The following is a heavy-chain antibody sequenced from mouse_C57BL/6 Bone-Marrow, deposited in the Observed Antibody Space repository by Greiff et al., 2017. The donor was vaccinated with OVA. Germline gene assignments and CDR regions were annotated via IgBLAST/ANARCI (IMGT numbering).Heavy chain of an antibody. J-gene: IGHJ2*01. CDR1: GFTFSSYA. Sequence: EVQRVESGGGLVKPGGSLKLSCAASGFTFSSYAMSWVRQTPEKRLEWVATISDGGSYTNYPDNVKGRFTISRDNAKNNRYLQMSHLKSEDTAMYYCAREGELLYFDYWGQGTTLTVSS. CDR3: AREGELLYFDY. CDR2: ISDGGSYT. D-gene: IGHD1-1*01. V-gene: IGHV5-4*01.